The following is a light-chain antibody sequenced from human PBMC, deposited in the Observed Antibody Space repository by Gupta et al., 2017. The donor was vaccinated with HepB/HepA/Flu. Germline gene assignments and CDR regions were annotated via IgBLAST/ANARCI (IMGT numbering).Light chain of an antibody. J-gene: IGKJ4*01. Sequence: DIVMTQSPLSLPVTPGEPASISCRSSQSLLHSNGYNYLDWYLQKPPQSPQLLIYLGSNRASGVPDRFSGSGSGTDFTLKISRVEAEDVGVYYCRQALQSWATFGGGTKVEIK. CDR3: RQALQSWAT. CDR1: QSLLHSNGYNY. CDR2: LGS. V-gene: IGKV2-28*01.